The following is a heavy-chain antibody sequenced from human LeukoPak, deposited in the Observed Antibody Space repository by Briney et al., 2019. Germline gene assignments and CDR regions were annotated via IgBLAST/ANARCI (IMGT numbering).Heavy chain of an antibody. Sequence: SETLSLTCTVSGGSLSSYYWSWIRQPPGKGLEWIGYIYYSGSTNYNPSLKSRVTISVDTSKNQFSLKLSSVTAADTAVYYCARVITGTYDAFDIWGQGTMVTVSS. V-gene: IGHV4-59*01. CDR3: ARVITGTYDAFDI. CDR1: GGSLSSYY. J-gene: IGHJ3*02. CDR2: IYYSGST. D-gene: IGHD1-20*01.